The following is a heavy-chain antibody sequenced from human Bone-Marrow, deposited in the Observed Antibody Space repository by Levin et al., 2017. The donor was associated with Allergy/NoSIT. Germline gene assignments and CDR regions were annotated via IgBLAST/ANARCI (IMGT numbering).Heavy chain of an antibody. D-gene: IGHD3-10*01. CDR1: GFPFGRIA. CDR2: ISYDEKTA. CDR3: ARDRFYSDSGSNFSWFDP. Sequence: LSLTCAASGFPFGRIAMHWVRQAPGKGLEWVAFISYDEKTAYYADSVKGRFTISRDNSKNTLFLQMSSLRPDDTALYYCARDRFYSDSGSNFSWFDPWGQGTLVTVSS. V-gene: IGHV3-30*03. J-gene: IGHJ5*02.